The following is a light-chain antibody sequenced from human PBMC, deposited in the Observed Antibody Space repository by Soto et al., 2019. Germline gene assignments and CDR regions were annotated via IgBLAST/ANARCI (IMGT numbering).Light chain of an antibody. CDR3: QQYNSYSPELT. CDR2: DAS. J-gene: IGKJ4*01. V-gene: IGKV1-5*01. CDR1: QTISSW. Sequence: DIQMTQSPSTLSGSVGDRVTITCRASQTISSWLAWYQQKPGKAPKLLIYDASSLESGVPSRFSGSGSGTEFTLTISSLQPDDFATYYCQQYNSYSPELTFGGGTKVDIK.